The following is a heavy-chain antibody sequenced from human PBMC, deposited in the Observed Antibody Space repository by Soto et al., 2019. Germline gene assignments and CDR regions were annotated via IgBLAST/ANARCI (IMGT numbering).Heavy chain of an antibody. CDR1: GFTFSSDG. CDR3: ARDLTDSGGQRHSPLY. CDR2: IWYDGSNK. Sequence: QVQLVESGGGVVQPGRSLRLSCAASGFTFSSDGMHWVRQAPGKGLEWVAGIWYDGSNKYYADSVKGRFTISRDNSKNTLYLQMSSLRAEDTAVYYCARDLTDSGGQRHSPLYWGQGTLVTVSS. J-gene: IGHJ4*02. D-gene: IGHD3-10*01. V-gene: IGHV3-33*01.